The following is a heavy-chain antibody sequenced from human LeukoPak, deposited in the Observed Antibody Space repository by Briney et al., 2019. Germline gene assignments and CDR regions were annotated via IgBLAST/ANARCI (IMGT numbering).Heavy chain of an antibody. Sequence: PSETLSLTCTVSGGSISSSSYYWGWIRQPPGKGLEWIGSIYYSGSTYYNPSLKSRVTISVDTSKNQFSLKLSSVTAADTAVYYCARVREKDYYGMDVWGQGTTVTVSS. CDR1: GGSISSSSYY. V-gene: IGHV4-39*07. J-gene: IGHJ6*02. D-gene: IGHD1-26*01. CDR2: IYYSGST. CDR3: ARVREKDYYGMDV.